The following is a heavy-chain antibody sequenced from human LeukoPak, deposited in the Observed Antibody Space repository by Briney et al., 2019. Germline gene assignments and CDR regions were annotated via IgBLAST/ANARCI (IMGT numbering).Heavy chain of an antibody. CDR2: IHTSGST. Sequence: PSETLSLTCTVSGGSISGVYWNWIRQPPRKGLEWVGYIHTSGSTSFNPSPKSRLSFSIDTSKNQVSLRLSSVTATDTAVYYCTRRRGGWGEGELDFWGQGIPVTVST. D-gene: IGHD3-16*01. CDR3: TRRRGGWGEGELDF. J-gene: IGHJ4*02. V-gene: IGHV4-4*09. CDR1: GGSISGVY.